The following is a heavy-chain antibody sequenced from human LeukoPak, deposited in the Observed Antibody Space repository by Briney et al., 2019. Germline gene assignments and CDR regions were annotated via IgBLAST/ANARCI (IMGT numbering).Heavy chain of an antibody. J-gene: IGHJ4*02. CDR2: INPNSGGT. V-gene: IGHV1-2*02. CDR3: ARVRSSSWYFDY. D-gene: IGHD6-13*01. CDR1: GYTFTGYY. Sequence: GASVKVSCKASGYTFTGYYMHWVRQAPGQGLEWVGWINPNSGGTNYAQKFQGRVTMTRDTSISTAYMELSRLRSDDTAVYYCARVRSSSWYFDYWGQGTLVTVSS.